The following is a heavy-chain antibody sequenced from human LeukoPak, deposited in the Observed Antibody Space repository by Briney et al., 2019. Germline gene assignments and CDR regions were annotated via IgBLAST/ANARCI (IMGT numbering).Heavy chain of an antibody. J-gene: IGHJ4*02. CDR3: ANRGDCSSTSCYAFDY. Sequence: GGSLRLSCAASGFIFNTYGMHWVRQAPGKELEWVAFIRSDASNKYYADSVKGRFTISRDNSKSTLYLQMSSLRADDTAVYYCANRGDCSSTSCYAFDYWGQGTLVTVSS. D-gene: IGHD2-2*01. CDR1: GFIFNTYG. CDR2: IRSDASNK. V-gene: IGHV3-30*02.